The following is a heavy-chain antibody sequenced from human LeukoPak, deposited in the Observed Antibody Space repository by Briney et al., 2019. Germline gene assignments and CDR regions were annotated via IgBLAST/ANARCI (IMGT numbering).Heavy chain of an antibody. CDR2: IKQDGSEK. Sequence: GGSLRLSCTASGFTFSRYWMSWVRQAPGKGLEWVANIKQDGSEKDYVDSVKGRFTISRDNAKNSLYLQMNSLRAEDTAGYSCARRYYDFWSGYSYYFDYWGQGTLVTVSS. CDR1: GFTFSRYW. J-gene: IGHJ4*02. D-gene: IGHD3-3*01. CDR3: ARRYYDFWSGYSYYFDY. V-gene: IGHV3-7*01.